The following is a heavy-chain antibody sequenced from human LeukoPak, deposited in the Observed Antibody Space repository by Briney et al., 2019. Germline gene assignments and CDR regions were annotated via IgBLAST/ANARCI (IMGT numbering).Heavy chain of an antibody. CDR1: GGSISSYY. CDR2: IYYSGST. D-gene: IGHD3-3*01. Sequence: ASETLSLTCTVSGGSISSYYWSWIRQPPGKGLEWIGYIYYSGSTNYNPSLKSRVTISVDRSKNQFSLKLSSVTAADTAVYYCARDRTVRASGQDAFDIWGQGTMVTVSS. V-gene: IGHV4-59*12. CDR3: ARDRTVRASGQDAFDI. J-gene: IGHJ3*02.